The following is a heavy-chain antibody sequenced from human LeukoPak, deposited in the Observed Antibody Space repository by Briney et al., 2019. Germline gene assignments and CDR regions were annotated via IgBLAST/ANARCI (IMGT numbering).Heavy chain of an antibody. CDR1: GGTFSSYA. CDR3: ARESTITIFGVVIVYFDY. J-gene: IGHJ4*02. D-gene: IGHD3-3*01. CDR2: IIPIFGTA. Sequence: GASVKVSCKASGGTFSSYAISWVRQAPGQGLEWMGGIIPIFGTANYVQKFQGRVTITADESTSTAYMELSSLRSEDTAVYYCARESTITIFGVVIVYFDYWGQGTLVTVSS. V-gene: IGHV1-69*01.